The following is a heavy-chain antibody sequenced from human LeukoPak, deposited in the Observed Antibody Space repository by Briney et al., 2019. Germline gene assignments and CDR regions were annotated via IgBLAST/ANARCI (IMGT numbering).Heavy chain of an antibody. CDR3: AREEYSSSSGFDP. CDR2: IRSSGSTI. CDR1: GFTVSTYE. J-gene: IGHJ5*02. D-gene: IGHD6-6*01. V-gene: IGHV3-48*03. Sequence: QPGPSLRLSYAASGFTVSTYEMNSVRQAPGKWLEWVSYIRSSGSTIYYADSVKSRFTISRDNAKNSLYLQMNSLRAEDTAVYYCAREEYSSSSGFDPWGQGTLVTVSS.